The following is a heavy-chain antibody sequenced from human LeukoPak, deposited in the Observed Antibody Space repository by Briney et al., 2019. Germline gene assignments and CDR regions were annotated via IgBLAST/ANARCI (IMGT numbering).Heavy chain of an antibody. D-gene: IGHD5-18*01. Sequence: ASVKVSCKASGYTFTGYYMHWVRQAPGQGLEWMGWINPNSGGTNYAQKFQGRVTMTRDTSISTAYMELSRLRSDDTAVYFCARNVDTAMVTASWFDPWGQGTLVTVSS. J-gene: IGHJ5*02. CDR1: GYTFTGYY. CDR2: INPNSGGT. CDR3: ARNVDTAMVTASWFDP. V-gene: IGHV1-2*02.